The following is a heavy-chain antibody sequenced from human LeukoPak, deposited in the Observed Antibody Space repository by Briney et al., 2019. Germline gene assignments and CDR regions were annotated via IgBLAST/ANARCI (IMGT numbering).Heavy chain of an antibody. Sequence: SETLSLTCAVYGESVSGYYWSWIRQPPGKGLEWIGEINHLGSTNYNPSLKSRVTMSVDTSKNQFSLKLSSVTAADTAVYYCARVYRGSGSYSNWFDPWGQGTLVTVSS. CDR3: ARVYRGSGSYSNWFDP. CDR2: INHLGST. D-gene: IGHD3-10*01. J-gene: IGHJ5*02. V-gene: IGHV4-34*01. CDR1: GESVSGYY.